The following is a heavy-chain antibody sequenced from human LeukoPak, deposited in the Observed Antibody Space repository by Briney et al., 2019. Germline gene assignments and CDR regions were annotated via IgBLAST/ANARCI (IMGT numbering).Heavy chain of an antibody. J-gene: IGHJ4*02. V-gene: IGHV3-13*01. CDR1: GFTFSSYD. CDR3: ARVGYSSSWYDC. Sequence: GGSLRLSCAASGFTFSSYDMHWVRQATGKGLEWVSAIGTAGDTYYPGSVKGRFTISRENAKNSLYLQMNSLRAGNTAVYYCARVGYSSSWYDCWGQGTLVTVSS. D-gene: IGHD6-13*01. CDR2: IGTAGDT.